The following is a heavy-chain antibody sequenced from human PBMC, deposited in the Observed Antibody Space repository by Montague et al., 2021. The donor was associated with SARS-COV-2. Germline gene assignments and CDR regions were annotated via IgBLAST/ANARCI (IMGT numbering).Heavy chain of an antibody. CDR2: IYYSGST. Sequence: SETLSLTCTVSGGSISSTSYYWGWIRQPPGKGLEWIGSIYYSGSTYYNPSLKSRVTISVDTSKNQFSLKLSSVTAADTAVYYCVRQPGQWLPREWFWFDPWGQGTLVNVSS. J-gene: IGHJ5*02. CDR3: VRQPGQWLPREWFWFDP. CDR1: GGSISSTSYY. D-gene: IGHD6-19*01. V-gene: IGHV4-39*01.